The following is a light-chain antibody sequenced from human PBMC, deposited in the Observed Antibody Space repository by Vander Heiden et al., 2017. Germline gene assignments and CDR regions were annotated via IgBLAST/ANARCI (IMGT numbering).Light chain of an antibody. CDR3: QTWGTGIRV. CDR2: VNSDGSH. V-gene: IGLV4-69*01. J-gene: IGLJ3*02. Sequence: QLVVTQSPSASASLGASDNLTCTLSSGHGFFAIAWHQQQPEKGPRYLMKVNSDGSHSKGDGIPDRFSGSSSGAERYLTISSLQSEDEADYYCQTWGTGIRVFGGGTKLTVL. CDR1: SGHGFFA.